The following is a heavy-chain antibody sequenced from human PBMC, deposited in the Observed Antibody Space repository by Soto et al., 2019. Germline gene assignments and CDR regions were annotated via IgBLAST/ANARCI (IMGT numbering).Heavy chain of an antibody. CDR2: IIPIFGTA. D-gene: IGHD1-7*01. J-gene: IGHJ6*02. V-gene: IGHV1-69*12. CDR3: AGPPELTRIYYYYGMDV. CDR1: GGTFSSYA. Sequence: QVQLVQSGAEVKKPGSSVKVSCKASGGTFSSYASNWVRQAPGQGLEWMGGIIPIFGTANYAQKFQGRVTITADESTSTAYMELSSLRSEDTAVYYCAGPPELTRIYYYYGMDVWGQGTTVTVSS.